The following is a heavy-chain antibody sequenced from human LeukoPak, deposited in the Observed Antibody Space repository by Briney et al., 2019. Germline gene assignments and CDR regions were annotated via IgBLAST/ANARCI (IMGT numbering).Heavy chain of an antibody. CDR1: GFTFSSYE. J-gene: IGHJ4*02. CDR3: ARDGGWGLFFDY. Sequence: GGSLRLSCAASGFTFSSYEINWVRQAPGKGLEWVSYIDTSGDIIYYADSVKGRFTISRDNAKNSLYLQMNSLRAEDTAVYYCARDGGWGLFFDYWGQGTLVTVSS. CDR2: IDTSGDII. V-gene: IGHV3-48*03. D-gene: IGHD6-19*01.